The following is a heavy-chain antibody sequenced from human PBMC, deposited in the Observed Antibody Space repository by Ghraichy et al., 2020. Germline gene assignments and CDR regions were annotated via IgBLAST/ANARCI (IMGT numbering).Heavy chain of an antibody. CDR1: GFALSNYC. CDR3: AREYCRGGSCFFGIGGSHFYY. CDR2: IKSDGTDR. V-gene: IGHV3-74*01. J-gene: IGHJ4*02. Sequence: GGSLRLSCAASGFALSNYCMHWVRQAPGKGLLWVSRIKSDGTDRTYADSVKGRFTISRDNAKNTLYLQMNSLRAEDTAVYYCAREYCRGGSCFFGIGGSHFYYWGQGILVTVSS. D-gene: IGHD2-15*01.